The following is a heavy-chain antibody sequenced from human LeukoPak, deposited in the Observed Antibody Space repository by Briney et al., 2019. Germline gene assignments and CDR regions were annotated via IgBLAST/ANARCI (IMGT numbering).Heavy chain of an antibody. CDR2: IRQDGSEK. D-gene: IGHD3-3*01. CDR3: AKGTYYDFWSGYTSFDY. Sequence: GGSLRLSCAASGFTFSNYWMSWVRQAPGKGLEWVANIRQDGSEKYYVDSMRGRFTISRDDAKNSLYLQMSSLRAEDTAVYYCAKGTYYDFWSGYTSFDYWGQGTLVTVSS. J-gene: IGHJ4*02. CDR1: GFTFSNYW. V-gene: IGHV3-7*03.